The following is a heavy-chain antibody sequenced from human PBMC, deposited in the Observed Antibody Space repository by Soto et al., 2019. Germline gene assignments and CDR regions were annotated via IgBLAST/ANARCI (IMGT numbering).Heavy chain of an antibody. CDR1: GFTFSPYW. V-gene: IGHV3-74*01. CDR3: GRGGSNSPNGMDV. J-gene: IGHJ6*02. CDR2: INPDGSST. Sequence: EVQLAESGGGLVQPGGSLRLSCAASGFTFSPYWMHWVRQAPGKGLVWVSRINPDGSSTNYADSVKGRFTISRDNAKNTLYLQMNSLSAEDTAVYYCGRGGSNSPNGMDVWGQGTTVTVSS. D-gene: IGHD4-4*01.